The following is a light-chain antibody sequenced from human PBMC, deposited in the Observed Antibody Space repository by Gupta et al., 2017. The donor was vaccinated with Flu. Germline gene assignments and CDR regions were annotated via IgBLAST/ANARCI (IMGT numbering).Light chain of an antibody. Sequence: EIVMTQSPATLSVSPGERATLSCRASQSVSSNLAWYKQKPVQAPRSLIYGATTRATGIPARFSGSGSGTQFTLTISSPQCEDFAVYYCKQYNNWPPWTFGQGTKVEIK. CDR2: GAT. J-gene: IGKJ1*01. CDR3: KQYNNWPPWT. V-gene: IGKV3-15*01. CDR1: QSVSSN.